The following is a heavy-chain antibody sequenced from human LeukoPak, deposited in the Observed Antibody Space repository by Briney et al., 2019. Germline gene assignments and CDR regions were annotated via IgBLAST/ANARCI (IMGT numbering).Heavy chain of an antibody. CDR3: ARETAAINFDY. J-gene: IGHJ4*02. CDR1: GFTFSTYD. CDR2: ISGSGGST. Sequence: GGSLRLSCAASGFTFSTYDMTWVRQAPGKGLEWVSSISGSGGSTYYADSVKGRFTTSRDNSKNTLYLQMNGLRAEDTAIYYCARETAAINFDYWGQGTLVTVSS. D-gene: IGHD6-13*01. V-gene: IGHV3-23*01.